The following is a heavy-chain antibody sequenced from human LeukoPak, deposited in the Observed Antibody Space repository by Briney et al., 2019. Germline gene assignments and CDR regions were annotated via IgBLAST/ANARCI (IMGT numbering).Heavy chain of an antibody. CDR3: TKDVWSYDY. V-gene: IGHV3-49*04. CDR1: GFTFGDYA. Sequence: PGGSLRLSCTASGFTFGDYAMSWVRQAPGKGLEWVGFIRSKAYGGTTEYAASVKGRFTISRDDSKSIAYLQMNSLKTEDTAVYYCTKDVWSYDYWGQGTLVTVSS. J-gene: IGHJ4*02. D-gene: IGHD3-10*01. CDR2: IRSKAYGGTT.